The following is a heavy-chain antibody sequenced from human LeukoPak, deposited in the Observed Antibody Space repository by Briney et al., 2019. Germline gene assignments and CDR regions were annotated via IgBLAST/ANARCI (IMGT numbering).Heavy chain of an antibody. CDR1: GFSVSNNY. V-gene: IGHV3-53*05. CDR2: IYSGGDT. J-gene: IGHJ4*02. CDR3: TDTVAG. D-gene: IGHD4-23*01. Sequence: GGSLRLSCAASGFSVSNNYVTWVRQPPGKGLEWVSVIYSGGDTYYADSVKGRFTISRENSKNMLYLQMNSLRVEDTAVYYCTDTVAGWGQGTLVTVS.